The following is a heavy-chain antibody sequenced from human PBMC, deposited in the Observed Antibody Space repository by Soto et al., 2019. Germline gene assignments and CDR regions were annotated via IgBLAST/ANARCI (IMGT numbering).Heavy chain of an antibody. CDR1: GGTFSSYT. CDR2: IIPILGIA. V-gene: IGHV1-69*08. CDR3: AREEYYYGSGALFDS. J-gene: IGHJ4*02. D-gene: IGHD3-10*01. Sequence: QVQLVQSGAEVKKPGSSVKVSCKASGGTFSSYTISWVRQAPGQGLEWMGRIIPILGIANYAQKFQGRVTITADKSTSTAYMELSSLRSEDTAVYYCAREEYYYGSGALFDSWGQGPLVTVSS.